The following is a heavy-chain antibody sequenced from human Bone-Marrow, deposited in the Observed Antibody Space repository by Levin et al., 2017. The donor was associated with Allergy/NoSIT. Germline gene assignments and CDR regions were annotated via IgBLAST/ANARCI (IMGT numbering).Heavy chain of an antibody. D-gene: IGHD2-8*01. CDR1: GFTLNNAW. CDR3: STVRYCTSGVCYARYYYYYGMDV. CDR2: FKGKTDGGTT. Sequence: GESLKISCAVSGFTLNNAWINWVRQAPGKGLEWVGRFKGKTDGGTTDYAAPVKGRFTISREDSKNMLYMQMNSLKTEDTAVYYCSTVRYCTSGVCYARYYYYYGMDVWGQGITVTVSS. J-gene: IGHJ6*02. V-gene: IGHV3-15*07.